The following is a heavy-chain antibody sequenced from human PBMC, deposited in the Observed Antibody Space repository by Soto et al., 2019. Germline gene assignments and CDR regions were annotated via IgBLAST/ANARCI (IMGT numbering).Heavy chain of an antibody. V-gene: IGHV3-23*01. CDR1: GFTFSSYA. D-gene: IGHD6-19*01. J-gene: IGHJ4*02. Sequence: GGSLRLSCAASGFTFSSYAMSWVRQAPGKGLEWVSAIGGSGGSTYYADSVKGRFTISRDNSKNTLYLQMNSLRAEDTAVYYCAKEGEYSSGWDNFDYWGQGTLVTVSS. CDR3: AKEGEYSSGWDNFDY. CDR2: IGGSGGST.